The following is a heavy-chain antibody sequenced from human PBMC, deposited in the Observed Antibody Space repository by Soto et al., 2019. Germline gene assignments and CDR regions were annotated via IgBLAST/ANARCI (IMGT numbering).Heavy chain of an antibody. Sequence: GGSLRLSCAASGFTFSSYVMHWVRQAPDKGLEWVAVISYDGSNKYYADSVKGRFTISRDNSKNTLYLQMNSLRAEDTAVYYCAKDVKMYYDFWSGYKGGMDVWGQGTTVTVSS. CDR1: GFTFSSYV. J-gene: IGHJ6*02. CDR3: AKDVKMYYDFWSGYKGGMDV. CDR2: ISYDGSNK. D-gene: IGHD3-3*01. V-gene: IGHV3-30*18.